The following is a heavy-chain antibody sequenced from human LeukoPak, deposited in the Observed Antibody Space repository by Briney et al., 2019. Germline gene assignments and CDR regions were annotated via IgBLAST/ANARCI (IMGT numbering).Heavy chain of an antibody. V-gene: IGHV1-69*01. J-gene: IGHJ5*02. Sequence: SVKVSCKASGGTFSSYAISWVRQAPGQGLEWMGGIIPIFGTANYAQKFQGRVTITADESTSTAYMELSSLSSEDTALYYCASDRASGITMVPWFDPWGQGPLVTVSS. CDR2: IIPIFGTA. CDR3: ASDRASGITMVPWFDP. D-gene: IGHD3-10*01. CDR1: GGTFSSYA.